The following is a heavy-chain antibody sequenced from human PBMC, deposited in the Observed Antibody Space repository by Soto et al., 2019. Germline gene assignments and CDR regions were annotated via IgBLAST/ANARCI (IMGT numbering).Heavy chain of an antibody. CDR2: MNMDGNRI. D-gene: IGHD3-16*01. CDR3: AREGFRAVMSYYGMDG. J-gene: IGHJ6*01. Sequence: PGGSLRLSCAASGFTFSSYWMHWVRQAPGKGLEWVSRMNMDGNRISYVDSVKGRFTISRDNAKNSLYLQMNSLRAEDTAVYYCAREGFRAVMSYYGMDGWGQGSTVTVSS. V-gene: IGHV3-74*01. CDR1: GFTFSSYW.